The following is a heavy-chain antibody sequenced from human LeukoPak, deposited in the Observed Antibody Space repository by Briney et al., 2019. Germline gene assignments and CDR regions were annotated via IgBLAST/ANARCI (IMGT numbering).Heavy chain of an antibody. J-gene: IGHJ4*02. V-gene: IGHV3-23*01. CDR3: AKRSGGNGEYYFDY. CDR2: ITGSGGRT. Sequence: PGGSLRLSCAASGFTFSSYAMNWVRQAPGKGLEWVSAITGSGGRTYYADSVKGRFTISRDNSKNTLYLQMNSLRAEDTAVYYCAKRSGGNGEYYFDYWGQGTLVTVSS. D-gene: IGHD3-16*01. CDR1: GFTFSSYA.